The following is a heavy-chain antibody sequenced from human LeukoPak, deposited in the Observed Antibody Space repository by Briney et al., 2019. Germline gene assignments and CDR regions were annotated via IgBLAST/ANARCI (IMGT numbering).Heavy chain of an antibody. D-gene: IGHD3-16*02. CDR1: GGSISSSRYY. CDR3: ARGPYDYVWGSYRYHPFDY. V-gene: IGHV4-39*07. Sequence: SETLSLTCTVSGGSISSSRYYWSWIRQPPGKGLEWIGEINHSGSTNYNPSLKSRVTISVDTSKNQFSLKLSSVTAADTAVYYCARGPYDYVWGSYRYHPFDYWGQGTLVTVSS. CDR2: INHSGST. J-gene: IGHJ4*02.